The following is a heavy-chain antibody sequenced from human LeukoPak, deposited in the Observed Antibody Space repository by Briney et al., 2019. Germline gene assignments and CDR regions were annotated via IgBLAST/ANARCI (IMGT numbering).Heavy chain of an antibody. CDR3: ARQLAVGFFDS. CDR2: IYYSGST. Sequence: SETLSLTCTVSGGSISSYYWSWIRQPPGKGLEWIGYIYYSGSTNYNPSLKSRVTFSVDTSKNQFSLKLSTVTAADTAVYYCARQLAVGFFDSWGQGTLVTVSS. V-gene: IGHV4-59*01. D-gene: IGHD6-19*01. CDR1: GGSISSYY. J-gene: IGHJ4*02.